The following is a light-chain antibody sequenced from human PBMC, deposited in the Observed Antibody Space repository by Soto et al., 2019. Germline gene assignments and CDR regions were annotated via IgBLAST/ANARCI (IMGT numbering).Light chain of an antibody. Sequence: EILMTQSPATLSLSPGERVTLSFRASQNIHNHMSWYQQKPGQAPRLLIYDASNRATGIPARFSGSGSGTDFTLTISSLEPEDFAVYYCQQRSNWPPITFGQGTRLEIK. CDR1: QNIHNH. CDR2: DAS. CDR3: QQRSNWPPIT. V-gene: IGKV3-11*01. J-gene: IGKJ5*01.